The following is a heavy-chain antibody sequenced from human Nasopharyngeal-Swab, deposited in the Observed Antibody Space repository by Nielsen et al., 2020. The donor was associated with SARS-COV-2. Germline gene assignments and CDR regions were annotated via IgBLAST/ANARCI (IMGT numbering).Heavy chain of an antibody. V-gene: IGHV6-1*01. CDR1: GDSVSSHSAG. CDR2: TLYRSKWYN. J-gene: IGHJ4*02. Sequence: SQTLSLTCAISGDSVSSHSAGWNWIRQSPSRVLEWLGRTLYRSKWYNDYAESVKSRIAVNPDTSKNQFSLQLNSVTPEDTAVYYCARGRDFSFDSWGQGTLVTASS. CDR3: ARGRDFSFDS.